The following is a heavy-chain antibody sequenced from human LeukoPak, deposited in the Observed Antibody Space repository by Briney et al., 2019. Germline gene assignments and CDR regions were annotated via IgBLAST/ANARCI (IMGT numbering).Heavy chain of an antibody. CDR3: ATVAGTFSDAFDM. Sequence: GGSLRLSCVASGFTFSNYWIHWVRQAPGKGLVWVSRINTDGSDTLYADSVKGRFTISRDNAKNTLYLQMHSLRVEDTAVYYCATVAGTFSDAFDMWGQGTMVTVSS. D-gene: IGHD6-19*01. CDR2: INTDGSDT. CDR1: GFTFSNYW. V-gene: IGHV3-74*01. J-gene: IGHJ3*02.